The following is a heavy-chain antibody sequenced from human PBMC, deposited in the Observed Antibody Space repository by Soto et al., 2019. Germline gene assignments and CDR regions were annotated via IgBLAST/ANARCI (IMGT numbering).Heavy chain of an antibody. Sequence: PSETLSLTCTVSGGSGSSGSYYWSWIRQPPGKGLEWIGHFYHSGSTKYNPSLKSRVTISVDTSKNQFSLKLTSVTAADAAVYYCASTPYYDFWSGYFPFDYWGQGTLVTVSS. J-gene: IGHJ4*02. CDR3: ASTPYYDFWSGYFPFDY. D-gene: IGHD3-3*01. CDR2: FYHSGST. V-gene: IGHV4-61*01. CDR1: GGSGSSGSYY.